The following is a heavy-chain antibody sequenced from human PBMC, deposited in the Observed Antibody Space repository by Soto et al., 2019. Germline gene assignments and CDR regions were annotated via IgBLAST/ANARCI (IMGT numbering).Heavy chain of an antibody. D-gene: IGHD3-3*01. Sequence: QVQLQESGTGLVKPSETLSLTCTVSGGSISNTGYYWGWIRQPPGKGLDCIGIIYYTGYTYYNPSLTSRATISVETSKNQFSLPLSSVTAADTAVYFCARQTYCWTGICSGYWGQGTLVTV. V-gene: IGHV4-39*01. CDR1: GGSISNTGYY. CDR2: IYYTGYT. CDR3: ARQTYCWTGICSGY. J-gene: IGHJ4*02.